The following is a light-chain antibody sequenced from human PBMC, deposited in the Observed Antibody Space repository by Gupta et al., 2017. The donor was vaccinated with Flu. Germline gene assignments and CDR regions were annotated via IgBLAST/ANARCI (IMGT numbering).Light chain of an antibody. CDR3: QQLSNSPPCT. Sequence: ATLHLSPGERATLSCRASQSVSHYLAWYQQKPGQAPRLLIYDASTRATGIPARFSGSGSGTDFTLTISSLESEDFAVYYCQQLSNSPPCTFGQGTKLKIK. J-gene: IGKJ2*02. CDR1: QSVSHY. CDR2: DAS. V-gene: IGKV3-11*01.